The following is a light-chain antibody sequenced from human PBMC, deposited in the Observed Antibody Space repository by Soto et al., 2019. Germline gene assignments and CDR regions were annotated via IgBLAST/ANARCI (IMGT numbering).Light chain of an antibody. V-gene: IGLV2-14*01. J-gene: IGLJ1*01. CDR3: SSSTTTTTPV. CDR2: EVN. Sequence: QSALTQPASLSGSPGQSITISCTGTSSDIGAYDYVSWFQQHPGKAPKLMISEVNNRPSGVSNRFSGSKSGNTAYLTISGLEVEDEAEYFCSSSTTTTTPVFGTGTKVTVL. CDR1: SSDIGAYDY.